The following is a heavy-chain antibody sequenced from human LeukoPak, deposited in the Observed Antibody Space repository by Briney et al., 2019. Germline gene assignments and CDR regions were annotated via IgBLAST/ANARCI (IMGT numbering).Heavy chain of an antibody. CDR2: INTTTGSP. V-gene: IGHV7-4-1*02. CDR1: GYIFTNYE. J-gene: IGHJ4*02. D-gene: IGHD1-26*01. Sequence: ASVKVSRKASGYIFTNYEMNWVRQAPGQGLEWMGWINTTTGSPTYAQGFTGRFVFSLDTSVSTTYLQISSLEAEDTAVYYCARTVLGATGYFDYWGQGTLITVSS. CDR3: ARTVLGATGYFDY.